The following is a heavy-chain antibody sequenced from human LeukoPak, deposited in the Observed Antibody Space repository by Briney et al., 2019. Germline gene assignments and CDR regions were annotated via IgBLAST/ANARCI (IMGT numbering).Heavy chain of an antibody. Sequence: GGSLRLSCAASGFTFSSYEMNWVRQAPGKGLEWVSYISSSGSTIYYADSVKGRFTISRDNAKNSLYLQMDSLRAEDTAVYYCAELGVTMIGGVWGKGTTVTISS. CDR2: ISSSGSTI. V-gene: IGHV3-48*03. CDR1: GFTFSSYE. D-gene: IGHD3-10*02. J-gene: IGHJ6*04. CDR3: AELGVTMIGGV.